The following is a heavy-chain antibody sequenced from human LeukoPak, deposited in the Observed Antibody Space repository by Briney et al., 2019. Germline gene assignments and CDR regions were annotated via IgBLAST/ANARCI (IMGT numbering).Heavy chain of an antibody. D-gene: IGHD3-10*01. Sequence: SETLSLTRAVYGGSFSGYYWSWIRQPPGKGLEWIGEINHSGSTNYNPSLKSRVTISVDTSKNQFSLKLSSVTAADTAVYYCARDRATITMVRGVITIGFDYWGQGTLVTVSS. CDR1: GGSFSGYY. J-gene: IGHJ4*02. CDR3: ARDRATITMVRGVITIGFDY. V-gene: IGHV4-34*01. CDR2: INHSGST.